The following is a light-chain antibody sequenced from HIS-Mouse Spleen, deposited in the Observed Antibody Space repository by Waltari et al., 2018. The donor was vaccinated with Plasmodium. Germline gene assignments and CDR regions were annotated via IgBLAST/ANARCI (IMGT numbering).Light chain of an antibody. J-gene: IGLJ3*02. V-gene: IGLV3-10*01. CDR2: EDS. CDR1: AIPKTS. Sequence: SFELATPPSVSVSPGPTGRINCPWGAIPKTSASWYQQKSGQAPVLVIYEDSKRPSGIPERFSGSSSGTMATLTSSGAQVEDEADYYCYSTDSSGNHRVFGGGTKLTVL. CDR3: YSTDSSGNHRV.